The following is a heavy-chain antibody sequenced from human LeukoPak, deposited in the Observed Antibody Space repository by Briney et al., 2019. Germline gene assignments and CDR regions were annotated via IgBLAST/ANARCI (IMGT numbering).Heavy chain of an antibody. CDR1: GYTFTGYY. D-gene: IGHD3-22*01. CDR3: ARVTRIPYYDSSGTRAFDI. Sequence: ASVKVSCKASGYTFTGYYMHWVRQAPGQGLEWMGWINPNSGGTNYAQKFQGRVTMTRDTSISTAYMELSRLRSDDTAVYYCARVTRIPYYDSSGTRAFDIWGQGIMVTVSS. V-gene: IGHV1-2*02. J-gene: IGHJ3*02. CDR2: INPNSGGT.